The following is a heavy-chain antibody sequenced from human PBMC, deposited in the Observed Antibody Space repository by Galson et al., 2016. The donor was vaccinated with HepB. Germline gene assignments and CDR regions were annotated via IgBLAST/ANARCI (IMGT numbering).Heavy chain of an antibody. CDR3: AKEGHYEGHFYMDV. D-gene: IGHD4-17*01. J-gene: IGHJ6*03. Sequence: SLRLSCAGSGFSFSNHGMSWVRQPPGKGLEWVAVIWPDATNEKYGDAVKGRFTISRDNSKNTLYLQMNSLRVEDTAVYYCAKEGHYEGHFYMDVWGEGTTVTVSS. CDR2: IWPDATNE. CDR1: GFSFSNHG. V-gene: IGHV3-33*06.